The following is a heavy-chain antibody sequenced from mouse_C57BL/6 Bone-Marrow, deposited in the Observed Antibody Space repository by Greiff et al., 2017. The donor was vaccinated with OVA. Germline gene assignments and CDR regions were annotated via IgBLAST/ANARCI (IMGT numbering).Heavy chain of an antibody. CDR3: ARRGELGLRGWYYFDY. CDR1: GYTFTSYW. Sequence: QVQLQQPGAELVRPGSSVKLSCKASGYTFTSYWMHWVKQRPIQGLEWIGNIDPSDSETHYNQKFKDKATLTVDKSSSTAYMQLSSLTSGDSAVYYCARRGELGLRGWYYFDYWGQGTTLTVSS. CDR2: IDPSDSET. J-gene: IGHJ2*01. V-gene: IGHV1-52*01. D-gene: IGHD3-1*01.